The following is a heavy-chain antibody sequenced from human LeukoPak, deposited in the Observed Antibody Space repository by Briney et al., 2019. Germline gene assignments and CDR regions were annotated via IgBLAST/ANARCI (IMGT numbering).Heavy chain of an antibody. J-gene: IGHJ4*02. CDR2: IPYDGSNK. CDR1: GFTFSSYA. D-gene: IGHD6-13*01. V-gene: IGHV3-30*04. Sequence: GGSLRLSCAASGFTFSSYAMHWVRQAPGKGLEWVALIPYDGSNKYYADSVKGRFTVSRDNSKNTLYLQMNSLRAEDTAVYYCVRGAYSSSWLNFDYWGQGALVTVSS. CDR3: VRGAYSSSWLNFDY.